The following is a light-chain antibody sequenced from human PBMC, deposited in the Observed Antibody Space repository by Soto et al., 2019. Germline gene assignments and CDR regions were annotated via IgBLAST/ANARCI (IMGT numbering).Light chain of an antibody. V-gene: IGKV1-27*01. Sequence: DIQMTQSPSSLSASVGDRVTITCRASQGIGNYLSWYQQKSGKVPNLLIYAASTLQSGVPSRFSGSRSGTDFTLTISSLQPEDVATYYCQNHNNAPWTFGQGTKVDSK. CDR2: AAS. CDR1: QGIGNY. CDR3: QNHNNAPWT. J-gene: IGKJ1*01.